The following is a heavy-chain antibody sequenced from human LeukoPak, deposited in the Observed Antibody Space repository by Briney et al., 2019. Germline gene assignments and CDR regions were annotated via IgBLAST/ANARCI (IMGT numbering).Heavy chain of an antibody. Sequence: SETLSLTCAVYGGSFSAYYWSWIRQPPGKGLEWIGEINHSGSTNYNPSLKSRVTISLDTSKNQFSLKLSSVTAADTAVYYSARGGYCGGDCYENDAFDIWGQGTMVTVSS. J-gene: IGHJ3*02. CDR1: GGSFSAYY. D-gene: IGHD2-21*02. CDR3: ARGGYCGGDCYENDAFDI. CDR2: INHSGST. V-gene: IGHV4-34*01.